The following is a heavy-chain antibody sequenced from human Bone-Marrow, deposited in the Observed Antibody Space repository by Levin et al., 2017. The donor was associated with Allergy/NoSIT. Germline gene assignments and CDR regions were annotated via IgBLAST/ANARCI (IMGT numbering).Heavy chain of an antibody. CDR3: ARVIITIFGVVTAFDY. D-gene: IGHD3-3*01. J-gene: IGHJ4*02. CDR2: MNPNSGNT. CDR1: GYTFTSYD. Sequence: GESLKISCKASGYTFTSYDINWVRQATGQGLEWMGWMNPNSGNTGYAQKFQGRVTMTRNTSISTAYMELSSLRSEDTAVYYCARVIITIFGVVTAFDYWGQGTLVTVSS. V-gene: IGHV1-8*01.